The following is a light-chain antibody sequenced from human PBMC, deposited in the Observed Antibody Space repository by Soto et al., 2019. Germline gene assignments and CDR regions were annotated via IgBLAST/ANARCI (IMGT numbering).Light chain of an antibody. CDR2: GAS. V-gene: IGKV3-20*01. Sequence: EIVLTQSPGTLSLSPGERATISCRASESVINYLAWYQQKPGQAPRLLIHGASTRATGVPDRFSGSGSGTDFTLPIIRLEPEDFAVYYCKQYSSSPPITFGQGTRLEIK. J-gene: IGKJ5*01. CDR3: KQYSSSPPIT. CDR1: ESVINY.